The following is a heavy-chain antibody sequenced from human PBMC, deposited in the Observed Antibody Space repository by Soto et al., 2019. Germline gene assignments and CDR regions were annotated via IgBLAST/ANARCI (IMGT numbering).Heavy chain of an antibody. J-gene: IGHJ6*02. V-gene: IGHV3-23*01. CDR3: AKNSYGDSWNFGLDI. CDR1: GFTFSTYG. CDR2: LSASGSGS. D-gene: IGHD4-17*01. Sequence: GGSLRLSCAASGFTFSTYGMTWVRRAPGKGLEWVSTLSASGSGSYYAESVKGRFTVSRDNSKNTMYLQMNSLRDEDTAVYYCAKNSYGDSWNFGLDIWGQGTTVTVSS.